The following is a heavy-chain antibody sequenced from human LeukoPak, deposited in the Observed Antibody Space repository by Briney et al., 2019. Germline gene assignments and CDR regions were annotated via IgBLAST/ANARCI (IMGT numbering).Heavy chain of an antibody. V-gene: IGHV3-33*01. D-gene: IGHD3-22*01. CDR1: GFTFSSYG. Sequence: GGSLRLSCAASGFTFSSYGMHWVRQAPGKGLEWVAVIWYDGSNKYYADSVKGRFTISRDNSKNTPYLQTISLRAEDTAIYYCARDRDYYDSSGYYIDEAFDIWGQGTMVTVSS. CDR3: ARDRDYYDSSGYYIDEAFDI. CDR2: IWYDGSNK. J-gene: IGHJ3*02.